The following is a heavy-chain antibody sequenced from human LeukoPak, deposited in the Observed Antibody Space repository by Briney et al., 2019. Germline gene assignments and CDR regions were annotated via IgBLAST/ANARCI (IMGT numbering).Heavy chain of an antibody. Sequence: GASVKVSCKASGYTFTSYGISWVRQAPGQGLEWMGWISAYNGNTNYAQKLQGRVTMTTDTSTSTAYMELRSLRSDDTAVYYCARQGYCSGGSCYSSGGIAFDIWGQGTMVTVSS. CDR2: ISAYNGNT. D-gene: IGHD2-15*01. J-gene: IGHJ3*02. CDR3: ARQGYCSGGSCYSSGGIAFDI. CDR1: GYTFTSYG. V-gene: IGHV1-18*01.